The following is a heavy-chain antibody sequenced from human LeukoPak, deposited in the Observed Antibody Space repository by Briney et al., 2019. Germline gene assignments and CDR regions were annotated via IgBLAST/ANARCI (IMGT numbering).Heavy chain of an antibody. V-gene: IGHV3-43*02. J-gene: IGHJ6*02. CDR3: AKDMGDTLTGYYPPFGMDV. CDR2: ISGDGGST. Sequence: GGSLRLSCAASGFTFDDYAMHWVRQAPGKGLEWVSLISGDGGSTYYADSVKGRFTISRDNSKNSLYLQMNSLRTEDTALYYCAKDMGDTLTGYYPPFGMDVWGQGTTVTVSS. D-gene: IGHD3-9*01. CDR1: GFTFDDYA.